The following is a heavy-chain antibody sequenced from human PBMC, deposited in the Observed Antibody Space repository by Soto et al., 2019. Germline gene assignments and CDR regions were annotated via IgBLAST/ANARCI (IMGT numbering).Heavy chain of an antibody. CDR2: INHSGST. CDR3: ASSIGVVVAATTEQDV. J-gene: IGHJ6*02. Sequence: KPSETLSRTCAVYVASFSGYYWSWIRQPPGKGLEWIGEINHSGSTNYNQSLKSRVTISVDTSKNQFSMKLSSVTAADTAVYYCASSIGVVVAATTEQDVWGQGTRGTVSS. V-gene: IGHV4-34*01. CDR1: VASFSGYY. D-gene: IGHD2-15*01.